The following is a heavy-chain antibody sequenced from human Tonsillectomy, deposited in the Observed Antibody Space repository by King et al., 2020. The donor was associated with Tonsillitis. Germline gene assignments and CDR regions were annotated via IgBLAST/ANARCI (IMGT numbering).Heavy chain of an antibody. J-gene: IGHJ4*02. V-gene: IGHV1-2*02. CDR2: IHPNGGGT. CDR3: ARGYIWGSY. Sequence: QLVQSGAEVKKPGASVKVSCKTSVYTFTGHYMFWVRQPPGQGLEWMGWIHPNGGGTHYAQKFQGRITMTRDTPISTAYMELSRLRSDDTAVYYCARGYIWGSYWGQGTLVTVSS. D-gene: IGHD3-16*01. CDR1: VYTFTGHY.